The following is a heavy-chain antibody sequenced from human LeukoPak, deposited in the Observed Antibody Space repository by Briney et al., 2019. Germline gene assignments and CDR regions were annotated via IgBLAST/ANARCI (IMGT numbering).Heavy chain of an antibody. Sequence: GSLRLSCAASGFTVSSNYMSWVRQAPGKGLEWVSVIYSGGSTYYADSVKGRFTISRDNSKNTLYLQMNSLRAEDTAVYYCAKIHLKYSSGWYYFDYWGQGTLVTVSS. CDR3: AKIHLKYSSGWYYFDY. D-gene: IGHD6-19*01. V-gene: IGHV3-53*01. CDR1: GFTVSSNY. CDR2: IYSGGST. J-gene: IGHJ4*02.